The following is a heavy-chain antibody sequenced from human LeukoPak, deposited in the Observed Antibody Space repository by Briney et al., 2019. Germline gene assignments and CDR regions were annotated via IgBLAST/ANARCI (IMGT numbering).Heavy chain of an antibody. V-gene: IGHV4-34*01. CDR3: ASSTWLVIDY. Sequence: PSETLSLTCAVYGGSFSGYYWSWIRQPPGKGLEWIGEINHSGSTNYNPSLKSRVTISVDTSKNQFSLKLSSVTAADTAVYYCASSTWLVIDYWGQGTLVTVPS. D-gene: IGHD3-9*01. CDR1: GGSFSGYY. CDR2: INHSGST. J-gene: IGHJ4*02.